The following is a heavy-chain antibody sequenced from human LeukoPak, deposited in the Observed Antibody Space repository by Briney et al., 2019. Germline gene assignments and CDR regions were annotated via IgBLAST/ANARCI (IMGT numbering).Heavy chain of an antibody. D-gene: IGHD6-19*01. J-gene: IGHJ5*02. V-gene: IGHV4-34*01. CDR2: INHSGST. Sequence: SETLSLTCAVYGGSFSGYYWSWIRQPPGKGLEWIGEINHSGSTNYNPSLKSRVTISVDTSKNQFSLKLSSVTAADTAVYYCARGPRSSGWYNWFDPWGQGTLVTVSS. CDR1: GGSFSGYY. CDR3: ARGPRSSGWYNWFDP.